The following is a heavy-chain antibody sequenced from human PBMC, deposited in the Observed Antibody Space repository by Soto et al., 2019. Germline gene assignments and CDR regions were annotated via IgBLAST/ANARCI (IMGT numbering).Heavy chain of an antibody. J-gene: IGHJ6*02. V-gene: IGHV4-39*01. CDR1: GGSISSSSYY. CDR2: IYYSGST. CDR3: ARHQDIVVVDGYGMDV. D-gene: IGHD2-2*01. Sequence: SETLSLTCTVSGGSISSSSYYWGWIRQPPGKGLEWIGSIYYSGSTYYNPSLKSRVTISVDTSKNQFSLKLSSVTAADTAVYYCARHQDIVVVDGYGMDVWGQGTTVTVS.